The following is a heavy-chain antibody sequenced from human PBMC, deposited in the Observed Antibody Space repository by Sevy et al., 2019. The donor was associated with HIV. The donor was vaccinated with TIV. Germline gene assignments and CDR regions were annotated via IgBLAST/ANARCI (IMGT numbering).Heavy chain of an antibody. Sequence: GGSLRLSCAASGFTFRSYDMHWVRQTPGKGPEWVAIIYYDGSLKYYSDSVKGRFTISRDISKNTLYLQMNSLSVDDTAVYYCARDLGSGWYPLDYWGQGTLVTVSS. J-gene: IGHJ4*02. CDR3: ARDLGSGWYPLDY. CDR1: GFTFRSYD. V-gene: IGHV3-30*12. CDR2: IYYDGSLK. D-gene: IGHD6-19*01.